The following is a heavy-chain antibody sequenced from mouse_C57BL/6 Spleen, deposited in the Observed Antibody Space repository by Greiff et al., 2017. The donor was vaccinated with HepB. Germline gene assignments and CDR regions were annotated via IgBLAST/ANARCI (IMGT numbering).Heavy chain of an antibody. CDR2: IDPETGGT. Sequence: VKLVESGAELVRPGASVTLSCKASGYTFTDYEMHWVKQTPVHGLEWIGAIDPETGGTAYNQKFKGKAILTADKSSSTAYMELRILTSEDSAVYYCTNGYYPYYFDYWGQGTTLTVSS. J-gene: IGHJ2*01. CDR3: TNGYYPYYFDY. V-gene: IGHV1-15*01. D-gene: IGHD2-3*01. CDR1: GYTFTDYE.